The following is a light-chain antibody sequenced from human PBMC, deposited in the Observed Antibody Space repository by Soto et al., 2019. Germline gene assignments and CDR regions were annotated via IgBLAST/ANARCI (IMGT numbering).Light chain of an antibody. Sequence: QSVLTQPPSVSGAPGQRVTISCTGTSSNIGAGYDVHWYQQVPGTSPKLLIFVNSNRPSGVPDRFSGSKSGTSASLAITGLQAEDEADYHCQSYDNSLSVHVVFGGGTKLTVL. J-gene: IGLJ2*01. CDR1: SSNIGAGYD. CDR3: QSYDNSLSVHVV. CDR2: VNS. V-gene: IGLV1-40*01.